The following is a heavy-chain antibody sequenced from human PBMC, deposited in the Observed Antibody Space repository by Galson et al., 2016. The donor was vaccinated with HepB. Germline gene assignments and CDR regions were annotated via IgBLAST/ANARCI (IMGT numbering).Heavy chain of an antibody. Sequence: QSGAEVKKPGESLKISCKGSGYGFSTSWIGWVRQMPGKGLEWMGIIYPADSDTRYGPSFQGQVTISADKSINTAFLQWSTLKDSDTAIYYCARLLGSNGWVDYWGQGTLVTVSS. D-gene: IGHD3-16*01. CDR2: IYPADSDT. CDR1: GYGFSTSW. CDR3: ARLLGSNGWVDY. V-gene: IGHV5-51*01. J-gene: IGHJ4*02.